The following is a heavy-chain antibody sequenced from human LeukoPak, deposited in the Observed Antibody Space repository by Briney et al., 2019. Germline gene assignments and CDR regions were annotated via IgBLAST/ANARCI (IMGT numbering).Heavy chain of an antibody. Sequence: SVKVSCKASGYTFTGYYMHWVRQAPGQGLEWMGWINPNSGGTNYAQKFQGRVTMTRDTSISAAYMELSRLRSDDTAVYYCARDRDYGSGSKTYNWFDPWGQRTLVTVSS. CDR3: ARDRDYGSGSKTYNWFDP. CDR1: GYTFTGYY. J-gene: IGHJ5*02. V-gene: IGHV1-2*02. D-gene: IGHD3-10*01. CDR2: INPNSGGT.